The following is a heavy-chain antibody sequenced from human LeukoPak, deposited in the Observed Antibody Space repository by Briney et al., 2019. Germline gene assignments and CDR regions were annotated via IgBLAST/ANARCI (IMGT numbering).Heavy chain of an antibody. CDR2: IYYSGST. CDR3: ARPLQGRTVTLHY. D-gene: IGHD4-17*01. Sequence: SETLSLTCTVSGGSISSYYWSWIRQPPGKGLEWIGYIYYSGSTNYNPSLKSRVTMSVDTSKNQFSLKLTSVTAADTAVYYCARPLQGRTVTLHYWGQGTLVTVSS. V-gene: IGHV4-59*01. CDR1: GGSISSYY. J-gene: IGHJ4*02.